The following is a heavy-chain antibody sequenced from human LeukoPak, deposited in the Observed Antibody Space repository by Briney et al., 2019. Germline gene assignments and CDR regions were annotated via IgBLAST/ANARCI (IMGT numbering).Heavy chain of an antibody. CDR1: GFTVSSNY. CDR2: IYSGGST. V-gene: IGHV3-53*01. Sequence: GGSLRLPCAASGFTVSSNYMSWVRQAPGKGLEWVSVIYSGGSTYCADSVKGRFTISRDNSKNTLYLQMNSLRAEDTAVYYCAREPYYDSSGSDAFDIWGQGTMVTVSS. D-gene: IGHD3-22*01. CDR3: AREPYYDSSGSDAFDI. J-gene: IGHJ3*02.